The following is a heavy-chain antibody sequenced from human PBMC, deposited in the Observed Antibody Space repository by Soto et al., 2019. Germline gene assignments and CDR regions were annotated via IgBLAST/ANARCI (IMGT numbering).Heavy chain of an antibody. V-gene: IGHV4-31*03. J-gene: IGHJ3*02. Sequence: LSLTCTVSGGSISSGGYYWSWIRQPPGKGLEWIGYIYYSGSTYYNPSLKSRVTISVDTSKNQFSLKLSSVTAADTAVYYCARHNKDYFDYVFTFDIWVHVTMFP. CDR2: IYYSGST. CDR3: ARHNKDYFDYVFTFDI. CDR1: GGSISSGGYY. D-gene: IGHD4-17*01.